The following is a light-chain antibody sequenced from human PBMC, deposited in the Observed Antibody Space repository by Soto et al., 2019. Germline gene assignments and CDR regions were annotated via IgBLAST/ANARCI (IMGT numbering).Light chain of an antibody. V-gene: IGKV3-11*01. CDR1: QSVSSY. Sequence: EIVLTQSPATLSLSPGERATLSCRASQSVSSYLAWYQQKPGQAPRLLIYDASNRATGIPARFSGSGCGTDFTLTISSLVPEDFAVYYCQQRLSWPPLPFGGGTKVEIK. CDR3: QQRLSWPPLP. J-gene: IGKJ4*01. CDR2: DAS.